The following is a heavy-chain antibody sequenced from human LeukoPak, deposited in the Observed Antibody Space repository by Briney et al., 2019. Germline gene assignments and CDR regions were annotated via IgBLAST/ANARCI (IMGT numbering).Heavy chain of an antibody. CDR1: GGSISSYY. J-gene: IGHJ4*02. V-gene: IGHV4-59*08. CDR2: NYYSVST. CDR3: ASLYSSSNSVFDY. Sequence: SETLSLTCTVSGGSISSYYWSWIRQPPGEGLEGSGYNYYSVSTHYNPSLKSRVTISVDTSKHQFSLKLSSVTAADTPVYYCASLYSSSNSVFDYWGQGTLVTVPS. D-gene: IGHD6-6*01.